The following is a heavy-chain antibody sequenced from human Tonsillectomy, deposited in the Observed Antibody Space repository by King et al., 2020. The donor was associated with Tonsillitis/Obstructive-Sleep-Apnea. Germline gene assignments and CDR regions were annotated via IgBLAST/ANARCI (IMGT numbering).Heavy chain of an antibody. J-gene: IGHJ6*03. CDR3: AKDGERGAYYNFYFMDV. CDR2: IIWNRANI. CDR1: GFTFDDYA. Sequence: VQLVESGGGLVQPGRSLRLSCAASGFTFDDYAMHWVRQAPGKGLEWVAGIIWNRANIGYADSVKGRFTISRDNAKNSLYLQMNSLRVEDTALYYCAKDGERGAYYNFYFMDVWGKGTTVTVSS. D-gene: IGHD1-26*01. V-gene: IGHV3-9*01.